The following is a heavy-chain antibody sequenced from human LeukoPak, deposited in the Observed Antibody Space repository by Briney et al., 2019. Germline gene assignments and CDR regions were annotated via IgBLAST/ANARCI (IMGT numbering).Heavy chain of an antibody. Sequence: PSETLSLTCTVSGGSIRSNSYYWGWIRQPPGKGLEWIGSIYYSGITYYNPSLKSRVTISVDTSKNQLSLKLTSMTAADTAVYYCARGDGSGTSYFDYWGQGALVTVSS. D-gene: IGHD3-10*01. CDR1: GGSIRSNSYY. CDR3: ARGDGSGTSYFDY. J-gene: IGHJ4*02. CDR2: IYYSGIT. V-gene: IGHV4-39*01.